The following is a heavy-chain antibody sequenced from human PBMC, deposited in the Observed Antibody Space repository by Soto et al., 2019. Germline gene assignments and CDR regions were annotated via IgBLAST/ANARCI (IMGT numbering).Heavy chain of an antibody. CDR2: ISHDGTKK. V-gene: IGHV3-30*18. CDR1: GFTFFSFG. J-gene: IGHJ4*02. D-gene: IGHD6-13*01. CDR3: AKDREPYSRSWPYY. Sequence: PXVSLRLSCAASGFTFFSFGMHWVRQAAGKGLEWVTLISHDGTKKYYADSVKGRFTISRDNSKNTLYLQMNSLRVEDTAVYYCAKDREPYSRSWPYYWGQGTLVTVSS.